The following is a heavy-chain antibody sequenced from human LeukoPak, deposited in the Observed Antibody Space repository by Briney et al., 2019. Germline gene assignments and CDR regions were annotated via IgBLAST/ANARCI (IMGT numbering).Heavy chain of an antibody. J-gene: IGHJ4*02. Sequence: GGSLKISCKGSGYSFTSYWSSWVRQMPGKGLEWMGRIDPSDSYTNYSPSFQGHVTISADKSISTAYLQWSSLKASDTAMYYCARLEAVEANYWGQGTLVTVSS. D-gene: IGHD6-19*01. CDR2: IDPSDSYT. CDR1: GYSFTSYW. V-gene: IGHV5-10-1*01. CDR3: ARLEAVEANY.